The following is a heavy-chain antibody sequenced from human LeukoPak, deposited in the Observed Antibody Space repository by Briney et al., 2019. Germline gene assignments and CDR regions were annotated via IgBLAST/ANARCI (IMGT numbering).Heavy chain of an antibody. CDR3: ARDKGTTETTGG. D-gene: IGHD1-1*01. V-gene: IGHV3-21*01. J-gene: IGHJ4*02. Sequence: GGSLRLSCVASGFTFSSYSMNWVRQAPGKGLEWVSSITGSSNYIYLADSVKGRFTISRDNAKNSLYLQMNNLRAEDTAVYYCARDKGTTETTGGWGQGTLVTVSS. CDR1: GFTFSSYS. CDR2: ITGSSNYI.